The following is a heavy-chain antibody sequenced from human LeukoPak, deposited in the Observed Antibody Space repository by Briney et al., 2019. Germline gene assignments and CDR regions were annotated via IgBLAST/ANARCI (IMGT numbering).Heavy chain of an antibody. CDR2: IKPNSGGT. J-gene: IGHJ5*02. CDR3: ARGSATVTTYRGGNRFDP. Sequence: ASVKVSCKASGYTFSDYYMHWVRQAPGQGLEWMGWIKPNSGGTNYAQKFQGRVTMTRDTSINTAYMELSSPRSDDTAVYYCARGSATVTTYRGGNRFDPWGQGTLVTVSS. D-gene: IGHD5-18*01. V-gene: IGHV1-2*02. CDR1: GYTFSDYY.